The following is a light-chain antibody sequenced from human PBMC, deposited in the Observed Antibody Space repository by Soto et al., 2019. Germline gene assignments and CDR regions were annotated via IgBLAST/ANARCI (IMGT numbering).Light chain of an antibody. J-gene: IGLJ3*02. Sequence: QSVLTQPPSVSGAPGQWVTLSCTGSGSNIGAGYGVHWYQQFPGTAPKLLIHDDIHLPSWVPDRFSGSKSGTSASLAITGLQAEDEADYFCKTYDNSLGGSWVFGGGTKVTVL. CDR1: GSNIGAGYG. CDR3: KTYDNSLGGSWV. CDR2: DDI. V-gene: IGLV1-40*01.